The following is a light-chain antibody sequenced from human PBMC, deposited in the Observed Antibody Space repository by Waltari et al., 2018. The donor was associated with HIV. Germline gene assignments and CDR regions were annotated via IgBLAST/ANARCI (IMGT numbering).Light chain of an antibody. CDR3: GTWDSSLNNWV. Sequence: QSVLPQPPSVSAAPGQKVTISCSGSSSNIETHFVSWYQQLPGAAPRLLIFEDNKRPSGIPYRFSGSKSGTSVTLDITGLQTGDEADYYCGTWDSSLNNWVFGEGTKLTVL. CDR2: EDN. CDR1: SSNIETHF. J-gene: IGLJ3*02. V-gene: IGLV1-51*02.